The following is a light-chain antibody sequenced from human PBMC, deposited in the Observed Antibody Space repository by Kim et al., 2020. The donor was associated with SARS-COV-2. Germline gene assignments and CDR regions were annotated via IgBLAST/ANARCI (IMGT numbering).Light chain of an antibody. CDR2: DAS. CDR3: QQYNSYWT. J-gene: IGKJ1*01. Sequence: GDRVTITCRASESMSTWLAWYQQKPGKAPKLLIYDASNLQSGVPSRFSGSGSGTEFTLTISSLQPDDFATYYCQQYNSYWTFGQGTKVDIK. CDR1: ESMSTW. V-gene: IGKV1-5*01.